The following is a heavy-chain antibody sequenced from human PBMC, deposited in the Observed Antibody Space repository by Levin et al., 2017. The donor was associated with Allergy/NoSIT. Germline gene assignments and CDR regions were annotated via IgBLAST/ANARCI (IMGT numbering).Heavy chain of an antibody. CDR1: GFTFSSYA. CDR3: AKGKRSGYGVYYYYGADV. D-gene: IGHD3-3*01. CDR2: TSGSGEST. V-gene: IGHV3-23*01. J-gene: IGHJ6*02. Sequence: QHGESLKISCAASGFTFSSYAMSWVRQAPGKGLDWVSGTSGSGESTFYADSVKGRFTISRDNSKNTLYLQMDSLRADDTAVYYCAKGKRSGYGVYYYYGADVWGQGTTVTVSS.